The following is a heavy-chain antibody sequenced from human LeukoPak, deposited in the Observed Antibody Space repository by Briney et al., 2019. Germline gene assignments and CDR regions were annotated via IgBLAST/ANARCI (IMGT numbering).Heavy chain of an antibody. CDR1: GFTFGSSR. CDR3: AKSGLNRFDY. D-gene: IGHD2-15*01. J-gene: IGHJ4*02. Sequence: GGSLRLSCAASGFTFGSSRMSWVRQAPGKGLEWVSNISGSGGRTYYADSVKGRFTISRDNSKNTLFLQMNSLRADDTAIYYCAKSGLNRFDYWGQGTLVTVSS. CDR2: ISGSGGRT. V-gene: IGHV3-23*01.